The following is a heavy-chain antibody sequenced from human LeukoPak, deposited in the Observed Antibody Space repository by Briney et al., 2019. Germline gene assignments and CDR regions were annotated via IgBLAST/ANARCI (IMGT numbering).Heavy chain of an antibody. CDR2: IYHSGST. CDR3: ARALYGESKFDN. D-gene: IGHD3-10*02. Sequence: SETLSLTCTVSGYSISSGYYWGWIRQPPGKGLEWIGSIYHSGSTYYNPSLKSRVAISVDTSKNQFSLKLSSVTAADTAVYYCARALYGESKFDNWGQGTMVTVSS. CDR1: GYSISSGYY. V-gene: IGHV4-38-2*02. J-gene: IGHJ3*02.